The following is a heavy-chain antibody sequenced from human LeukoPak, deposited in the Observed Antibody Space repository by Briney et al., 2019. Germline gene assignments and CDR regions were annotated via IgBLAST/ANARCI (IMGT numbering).Heavy chain of an antibody. CDR1: GFTFSSYV. CDR2: IRYDGSNK. Sequence: GGSLRLSCAASGFTFSSYVMNWVRQAPGEGLEWVAFIRYDGSNKYYADSVKGRFTISRDNSKNTLYLQMNSLRAEDTAVYYCAKDLYYYDSSGYLDYWGQGTLVTVSS. J-gene: IGHJ4*02. CDR3: AKDLYYYDSSGYLDY. V-gene: IGHV3-30*02. D-gene: IGHD3-22*01.